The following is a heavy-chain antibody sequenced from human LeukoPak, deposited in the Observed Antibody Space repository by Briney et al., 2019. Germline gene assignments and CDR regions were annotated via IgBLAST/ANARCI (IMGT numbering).Heavy chain of an antibody. CDR3: TKGGEWLVASAYYYYYMDV. D-gene: IGHD6-19*01. J-gene: IGHJ6*03. CDR2: ISGSGDST. Sequence: GGSLRLSCAASEFTFSSYAMSWVRQAPGKGLEWVSAISGSGDSTYYADSVRGRFTISRDNSKNTLYLQMNSLRAEDTAVYYCTKGGEWLVASAYYYYYMDVWGKGTTVTISS. V-gene: IGHV3-23*01. CDR1: EFTFSSYA.